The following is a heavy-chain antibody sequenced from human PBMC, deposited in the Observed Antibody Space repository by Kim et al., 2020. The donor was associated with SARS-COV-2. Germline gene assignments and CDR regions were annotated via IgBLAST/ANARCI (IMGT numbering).Heavy chain of an antibody. CDR2: IRSKATSYAT. Sequence: GGSLRLSCAASGFTFSGSAMHWVRQASGKGLEWVGRIRSKATSYATAYAASVNGRFTISRDDSKNTAYLQMNSLKTEDTAVYYCTSHVGGSAFDYWGQGTLVTVSS. J-gene: IGHJ4*02. CDR3: TSHVGGSAFDY. CDR1: GFTFSGSA. D-gene: IGHD1-26*01. V-gene: IGHV3-73*01.